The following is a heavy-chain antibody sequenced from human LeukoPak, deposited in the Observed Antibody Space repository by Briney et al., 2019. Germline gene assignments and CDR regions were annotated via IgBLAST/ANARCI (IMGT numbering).Heavy chain of an antibody. CDR1: GYTFTSYG. J-gene: IGHJ5*02. Sequence: ASVKVSCKASGYTFTSYGISWVRQAPGQGLEWMGWISAYNGNTNYAQKLQGRVTMTTDTSTSTAYMELRSLRSDDTAVYYCARGHVVVVAATAYWFDPWGQGTLVTVSS. CDR3: ARGHVVVVAATAYWFDP. V-gene: IGHV1-18*01. D-gene: IGHD2-15*01. CDR2: ISAYNGNT.